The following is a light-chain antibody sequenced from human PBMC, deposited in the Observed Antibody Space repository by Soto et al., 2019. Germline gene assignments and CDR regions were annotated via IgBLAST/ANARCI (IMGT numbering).Light chain of an antibody. CDR1: PRGNTN. CDR2: DAT. J-gene: IGKJ5*01. CDR3: QQRNYLPVT. V-gene: IGKV3-11*01. Sequence: VLPQSPGTLSFSPADRATLSCRASPRGNTNLAWVQQKPGQAPRLLNYDATNRATGIPTRVRGRWAGTNVTLTINHPEPEYFSVYYRQQRNYLPVTVGQRT.